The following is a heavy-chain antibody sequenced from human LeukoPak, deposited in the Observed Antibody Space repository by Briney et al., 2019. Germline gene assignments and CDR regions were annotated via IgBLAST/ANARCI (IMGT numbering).Heavy chain of an antibody. CDR2: IYYSGST. V-gene: IGHV4-39*07. J-gene: IGHJ6*03. D-gene: IGHD6-6*01. Sequence: PSETLSLTCTVSGGSISSSSYYWGWIRQPPGKGLEWIGSIYYSGSTYYNPSLKSRVTMSVDTSKNQFSLKLSSVTATDTAVYYCARDGGYSSSSWSPYYMDVWGKGTTVTVSS. CDR3: ARDGGYSSSSWSPYYMDV. CDR1: GGSISSSSYY.